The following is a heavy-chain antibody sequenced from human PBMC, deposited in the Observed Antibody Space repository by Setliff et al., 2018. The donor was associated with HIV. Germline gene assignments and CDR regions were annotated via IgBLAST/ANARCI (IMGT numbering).Heavy chain of an antibody. CDR2: IIPLFNTS. J-gene: IGHJ5*02. D-gene: IGHD2-15*01. CDR1: GGNFSTYG. Sequence: SVKVSCKASGGNFSTYGISWVRQAPGQGLEWMGGIIPLFNTSNYAQKLQGRVTITADESTSTAYMELRSLRSEDSAVYYCARDRFCSRGSCYEPNWFDPWGQGTLVTVSS. V-gene: IGHV1-69*13. CDR3: ARDRFCSRGSCYEPNWFDP.